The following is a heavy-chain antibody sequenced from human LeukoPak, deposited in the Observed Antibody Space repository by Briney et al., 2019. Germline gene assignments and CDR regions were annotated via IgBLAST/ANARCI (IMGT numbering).Heavy chain of an antibody. CDR3: ARAQVYYDSSGYYYVY. CDR1: GFTFSSYW. V-gene: IGHV3-74*01. D-gene: IGHD3-22*01. Sequence: GESLRLSCAASGFTFSSYWMHWVRQAPGKGLVWVSRINSDGSSTSYADSVKGRFTISRDNAKNTLYLQMNSLRAEDTAVYYCARAQVYYDSSGYYYVYWGQGTLVTVSS. J-gene: IGHJ4*02. CDR2: INSDGSST.